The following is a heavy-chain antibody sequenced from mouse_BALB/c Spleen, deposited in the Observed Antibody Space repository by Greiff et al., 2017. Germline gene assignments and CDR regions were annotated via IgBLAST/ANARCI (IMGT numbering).Heavy chain of an antibody. J-gene: IGHJ3*01. CDR2: ISYSGST. CDR1: GYSITSDYA. Sequence: EVQLQESGPGLVKPSQSLSLTCTVTGYSITSDYAWNWIRQFPGNKLEWMGYISYSGSTSYNPSLKSRISITRDTSKNQFFLQLNSVTTEDTATYYCAREGLRAYWGQGTLVTVSA. V-gene: IGHV3-2*02. CDR3: AREGLRAY. D-gene: IGHD3-1*01.